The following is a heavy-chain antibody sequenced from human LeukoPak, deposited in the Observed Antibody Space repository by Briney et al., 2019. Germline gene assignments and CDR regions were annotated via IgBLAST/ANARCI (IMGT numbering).Heavy chain of an antibody. CDR3: SMDTAMVTLYYFDY. CDR1: GFTFSSYA. V-gene: IGHV3-30-3*01. D-gene: IGHD5-18*01. Sequence: GGSLRLSCAASGFTFSSYAMHWVRQAPGKGLEWVAVISYDGSNKYYADSVKGRFTISRDNSKNTLYLQMNSLRAEDTAVYYCSMDTAMVTLYYFDYWGQGTLVTVSS. J-gene: IGHJ4*02. CDR2: ISYDGSNK.